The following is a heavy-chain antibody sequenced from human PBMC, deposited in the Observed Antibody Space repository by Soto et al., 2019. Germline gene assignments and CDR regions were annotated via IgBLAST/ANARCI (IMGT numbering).Heavy chain of an antibody. Sequence: QVQLVESGGGVVQPGRSLGLSCAASGSTLSTYAMHWVPQAPGKGLEWVAVISNDGSNKYYADSVKGRFTISSDNSKNTLYLQMNSLRAEDTAVYYCAREYGITGTTFDYWGQGTLVTVSS. D-gene: IGHD1-7*01. J-gene: IGHJ4*02. V-gene: IGHV3-30-3*01. CDR2: ISNDGSNK. CDR1: GSTLSTYA. CDR3: AREYGITGTTFDY.